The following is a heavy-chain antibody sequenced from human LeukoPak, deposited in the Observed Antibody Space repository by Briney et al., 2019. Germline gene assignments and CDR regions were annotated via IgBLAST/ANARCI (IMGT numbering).Heavy chain of an antibody. CDR2: ISGSGVSA. D-gene: IGHD6-19*01. CDR1: GFTFSGYV. J-gene: IGHJ4*02. V-gene: IGHV3-23*01. Sequence: GGSLRLSCVASGFTFSGYVMSWVRQAPGKGLEWVSGISGSGVSAYYGDSVKGRFTTTRDNSKNTLYLQMNRLRAEDTAVYYCAKRRSGSSGWFPFDYWGQGTLVTVSS. CDR3: AKRRSGSSGWFPFDY.